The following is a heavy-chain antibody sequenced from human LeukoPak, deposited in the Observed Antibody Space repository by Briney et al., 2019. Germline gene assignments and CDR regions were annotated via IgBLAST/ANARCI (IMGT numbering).Heavy chain of an antibody. CDR3: VRGCSESCYRFDY. J-gene: IGHJ4*02. Sequence: GGSLSRSCAASGFTFSSFALSWVRQAPGKGLEWVSSISGSGGSTSYADSVKGRFTISRDISTNTLYLQMNSLRAEDTAIYYCVRGCSESCYRFDYWGQGTLVTVSS. CDR1: GFTFSSFA. D-gene: IGHD1-26*01. V-gene: IGHV3-23*01. CDR2: ISGSGGST.